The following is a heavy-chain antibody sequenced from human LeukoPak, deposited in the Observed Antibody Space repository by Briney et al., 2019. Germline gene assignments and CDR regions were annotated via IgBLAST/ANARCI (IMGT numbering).Heavy chain of an antibody. CDR3: AKDREWFPRTMIPYYYYGMDV. D-gene: IGHD3-10*01. J-gene: IGHJ6*02. V-gene: IGHV3-21*04. CDR2: ISSSSSYI. CDR1: GFTFSSYS. Sequence: GGSLRLSCAASGFTFSSYSMNWVRQAPGKGLEWVSSISSSSSYIYYADSVKGRFTISRDNAKNSLYLQMNSLRAEDTAVYYCAKDREWFPRTMIPYYYYGMDVWGQGTTVTVSS.